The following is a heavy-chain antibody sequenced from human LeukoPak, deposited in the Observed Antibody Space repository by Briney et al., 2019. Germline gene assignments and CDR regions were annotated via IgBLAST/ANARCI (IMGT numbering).Heavy chain of an antibody. CDR1: GFRFSDYG. CDR3: GKGAWAADGPMGDNFAS. V-gene: IGHV3-30*02. CDR2: IPHDASDK. Sequence: GGSLRLSCVASGFRFSDYGMHWVREAPGKGLEWVAFIPHDASDKYYADSVQGRFTISRDNSNNTLTLHMNSRRTEDTSIYFCGKGAWAADGPMGDNFASWGQGSLVTVSS. D-gene: IGHD6-13*01. J-gene: IGHJ4*02.